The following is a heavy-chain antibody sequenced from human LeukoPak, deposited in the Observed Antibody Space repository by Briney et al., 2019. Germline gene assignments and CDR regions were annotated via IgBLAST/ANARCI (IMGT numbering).Heavy chain of an antibody. CDR1: GYSFTSYW. Sequence: GESLKISCKGSGYSFTSYWIGWVRQMPGKGLEWMGIIYPGDSDTRYSPSFQGQVTISADKSISTAYLQWSSLKASDTAMYYCARIEANYYGSGSPRWFDPWGQGTLVTVSS. D-gene: IGHD3-10*01. J-gene: IGHJ5*02. V-gene: IGHV5-51*01. CDR2: IYPGDSDT. CDR3: ARIEANYYGSGSPRWFDP.